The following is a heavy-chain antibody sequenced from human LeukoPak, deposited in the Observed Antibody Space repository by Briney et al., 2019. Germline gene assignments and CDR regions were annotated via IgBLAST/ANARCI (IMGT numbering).Heavy chain of an antibody. D-gene: IGHD4-17*01. CDR2: IYHSGST. J-gene: IGHJ4*02. CDR3: ARHNDYGDYGDY. V-gene: IGHV4-38-2*01. CDR1: GYSISSGYY. Sequence: SYTLPLTCAASGYSISSGYYWDWIRHPPGKAVDWIGSIYHSGSTYYNPSLKSRVTISVDTSKTQFSLKLSSVTAADTAVYYCARHNDYGDYGDYWGQGTLVTVSS.